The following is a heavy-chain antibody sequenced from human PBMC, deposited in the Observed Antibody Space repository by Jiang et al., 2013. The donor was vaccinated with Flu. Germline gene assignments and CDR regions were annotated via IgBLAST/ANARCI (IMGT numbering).Heavy chain of an antibody. V-gene: IGHV3-53*01. CDR1: GVTVSSNY. D-gene: IGHD2-2*01. Sequence: VQLVESGGDLIQPGGSLRLSCAASGVTVSSNYMSWVRQAPGKGLEWVSVIYNDGNTYYADSVKGRFTISRDTSKNTVYLQMNSLRAEDTAVYYCARVPGCRSTSCYDYYFDYWGQGTLVTVSS. CDR3: ARVPGCRSTSCYDYYFDY. J-gene: IGHJ4*02. CDR2: IYNDGNT.